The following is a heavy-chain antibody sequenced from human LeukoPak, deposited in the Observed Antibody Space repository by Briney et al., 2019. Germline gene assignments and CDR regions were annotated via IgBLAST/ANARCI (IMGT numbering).Heavy chain of an antibody. J-gene: IGHJ4*02. D-gene: IGHD2-15*01. CDR2: ISSSSSYI. Sequence: GGSLRLSCAASGFTFSSYSMNWVRQGPGKGLEWVSSISSSSSYIYYADSVKGRFTISRDNAKNSLYLQMNSLRAEDTAVYYCARDASEIVVVIAATVYYFDNWGQGTLVTVSS. V-gene: IGHV3-21*01. CDR1: GFTFSSYS. CDR3: ARDASEIVVVIAATVYYFDN.